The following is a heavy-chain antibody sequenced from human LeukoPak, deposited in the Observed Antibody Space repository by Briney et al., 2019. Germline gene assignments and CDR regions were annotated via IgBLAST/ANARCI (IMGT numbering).Heavy chain of an antibody. CDR3: ARGQGPRYFDWPAQYYYYYYSMDV. D-gene: IGHD3-9*01. J-gene: IGHJ6*02. CDR2: ISAYNGNT. CDR1: GYTFTSYG. V-gene: IGHV1-18*01. Sequence: ASVKVSCKASGYTFTSYGISWVRQAPGQGLEWMGWISAYNGNTNYAQKLQGRVTMTTDTSTSTAYMELRSLRSDDTAVYYCARGQGPRYFDWPAQYYYYYYSMDVWGQGTTVTVSS.